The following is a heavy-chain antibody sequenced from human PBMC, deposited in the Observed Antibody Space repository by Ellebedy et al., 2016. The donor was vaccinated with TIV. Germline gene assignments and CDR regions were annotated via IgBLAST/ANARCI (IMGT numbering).Heavy chain of an antibody. CDR2: INPNSGVT. J-gene: IGHJ4*02. V-gene: IGHV1-2*02. D-gene: IGHD6-13*01. CDR1: GYTFTGHY. CDR3: ARDLGPSAALEN. Sequence: ASVKVSCXASGYTFTGHYIHWVRQAPGQGLEWMGWINPNSGVTNYAQKFQGRVTMTRDTSISIDYMELRSLTSDDTALYYCARDLGPSAALENWGQGTLVTVSS.